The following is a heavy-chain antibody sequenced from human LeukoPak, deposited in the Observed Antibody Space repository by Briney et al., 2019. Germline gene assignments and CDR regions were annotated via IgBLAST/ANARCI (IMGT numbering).Heavy chain of an antibody. V-gene: IGHV4-4*07. CDR2: IYTSGST. D-gene: IGHD6-19*01. Sequence: PSETLSLTCTVSGGSISSYYWSWIRQPAGKGLEWIGRIYTSGSTNYNPSLKSRVTMSVDTSKNQFSLKLSSVTAADTAVYYCGRPRRLALGWYSSGWYEHDAFDIWGQGTMVSVSS. CDR3: GRPRRLALGWYSSGWYEHDAFDI. CDR1: GGSISSYY. J-gene: IGHJ3*02.